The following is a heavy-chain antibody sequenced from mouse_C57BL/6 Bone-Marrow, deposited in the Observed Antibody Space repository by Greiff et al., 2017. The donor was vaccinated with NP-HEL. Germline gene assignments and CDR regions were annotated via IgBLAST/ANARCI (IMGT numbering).Heavy chain of an antibody. CDR1: GYEFSNYW. CDR3: ARGAY. Sequence: VQLVESGAELVKPGASVKISCKASGYEFSNYWMNWVKQRPGKGLEWIGQIYPGDGDTNYNGKFKDKATLTADKSSSTAYMRLSRLTSEDSAVYFCARGAYWGQGTLVTVSA. V-gene: IGHV1-80*01. CDR2: IYPGDGDT. J-gene: IGHJ3*01.